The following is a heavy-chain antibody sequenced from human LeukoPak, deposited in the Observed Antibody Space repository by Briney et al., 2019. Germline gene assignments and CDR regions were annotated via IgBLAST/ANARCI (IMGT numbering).Heavy chain of an antibody. Sequence: PGGSLRLSCAASGFTFSDYYMSWIRQAPGKGLEWVSYISSSASAIYYADSVKGRFTISRDDAKNSLYLQMNSLRAEDTAFYYCARGRGITIFGIPYSFDYWGQGTLVTVSS. V-gene: IGHV3-11*04. CDR2: ISSSASAI. D-gene: IGHD3-3*01. J-gene: IGHJ4*02. CDR1: GFTFSDYY. CDR3: ARGRGITIFGIPYSFDY.